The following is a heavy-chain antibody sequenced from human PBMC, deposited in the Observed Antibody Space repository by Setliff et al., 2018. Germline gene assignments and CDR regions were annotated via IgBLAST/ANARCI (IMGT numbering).Heavy chain of an antibody. CDR2: IYYRGST. CDR1: GDYISSGDYY. Sequence: SETLSLTCTVSGDYISSGDYYWSWIRQSPGKGLEWIGHIYYRGSTYYNPSLRSRLAMSIDTSNNQFSLKLSSVTAADTAVYYCARVLSSGWEGDYWGQGTLVTVSS. D-gene: IGHD6-19*01. J-gene: IGHJ4*02. CDR3: ARVLSSGWEGDY. V-gene: IGHV4-30-4*08.